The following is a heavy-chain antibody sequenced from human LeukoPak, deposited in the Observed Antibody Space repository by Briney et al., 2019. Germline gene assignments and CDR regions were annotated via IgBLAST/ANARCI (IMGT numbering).Heavy chain of an antibody. J-gene: IGHJ4*02. CDR2: ISGSGGST. Sequence: GGSLRLSCAASGFTVSSNYMSWVRQAPGKGLEWVSAISGSGGSTYYADSVKGRFTISRDNSKNTLYLQMNSLRAEDTAVYYCAKYLTLRGYSYGLDYWGQGTLVTVSS. D-gene: IGHD5-18*01. CDR1: GFTVSSNY. CDR3: AKYLTLRGYSYGLDY. V-gene: IGHV3-23*01.